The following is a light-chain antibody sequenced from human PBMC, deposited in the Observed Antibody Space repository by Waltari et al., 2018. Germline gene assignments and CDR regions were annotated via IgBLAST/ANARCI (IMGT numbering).Light chain of an antibody. CDR1: QDISNY. Sequence: DIEMTQSPSSLSASVGDRVTITRRASQDISNYLSWYQQKPGKAPKLLIYVASSLQSGVPSRFSGSGSGTDFTLTISSLQPEDFATYYCLQGYYYHTFGQGTKLEVK. V-gene: IGKV1-39*01. CDR3: LQGYYYHT. J-gene: IGKJ2*01. CDR2: VAS.